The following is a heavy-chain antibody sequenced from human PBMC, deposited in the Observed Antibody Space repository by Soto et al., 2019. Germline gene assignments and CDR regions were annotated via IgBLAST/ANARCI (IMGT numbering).Heavy chain of an antibody. CDR1: GGIFSSYA. J-gene: IGHJ4*02. CDR2: IIPIFGTA. V-gene: IGHV1-69*01. CDR3: ARGGSGYVWFNEF. D-gene: IGHD3-22*01. Sequence: QEQLVQSGAEVKKPGSSVKVSCKASGGIFSSYAISWVRQAPGQGLEWMGGIIPIFGTANYAQKFQGRVTLTADESPNTAYLDLSSLKSEDTAIYYCARGGSGYVWFNEFWGQGTLVTVSS.